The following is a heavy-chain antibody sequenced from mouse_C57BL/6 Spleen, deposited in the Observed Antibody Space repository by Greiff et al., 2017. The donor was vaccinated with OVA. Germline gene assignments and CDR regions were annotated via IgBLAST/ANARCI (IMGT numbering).Heavy chain of an antibody. CDR3: ARHERESTTDYAMDY. Sequence: EVQLVESGGDLVKPGGSLTLSCAASGFTFSSYGMSWVRQTPDKRLEWVATISSGGSYTYYPASVKGRFTISSDNAKNPLYLQMSSLKSEDTAMYYCARHERESTTDYAMDYWGQGTSVTVSS. CDR1: GFTFSSYG. J-gene: IGHJ4*01. CDR2: ISSGGSYT. D-gene: IGHD1-1*01. V-gene: IGHV5-6*01.